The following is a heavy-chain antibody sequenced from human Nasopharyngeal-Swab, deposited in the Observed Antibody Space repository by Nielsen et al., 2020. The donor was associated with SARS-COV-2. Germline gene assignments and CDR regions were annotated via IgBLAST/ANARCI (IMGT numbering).Heavy chain of an antibody. CDR3: AREDTSMVVDY. D-gene: IGHD5-18*01. Sequence: GGSLRLSCAAPGFTFSSNGMHRVREAPGKGLGWVAVIVYDGSNKYYEDSVKGRFTIPRDNSKNTLYLQMNSLRAEDTAVYYCAREDTSMVVDYWGQGTLVTVSS. J-gene: IGHJ4*02. V-gene: IGHV3-33*01. CDR2: IVYDGSNK. CDR1: GFTFSSNG.